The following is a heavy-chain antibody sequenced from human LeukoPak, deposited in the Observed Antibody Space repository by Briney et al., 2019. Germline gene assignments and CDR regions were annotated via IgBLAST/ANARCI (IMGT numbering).Heavy chain of an antibody. CDR1: GYTFTGYY. CDR2: INPNSGGT. Sequence: ASVKVSGKASGYTFTGYYMHWGRQAPGQGVGWRGWINPNSGGTNYAQKCQGRVTRTRDTSIRPAYKVLGRLRSDDTAVYPCARDFKDDIAARGLAPWGQGTLVTVSS. J-gene: IGHJ5*02. CDR3: ARDFKDDIAARGLAP. V-gene: IGHV1-2*02. D-gene: IGHD6-6*01.